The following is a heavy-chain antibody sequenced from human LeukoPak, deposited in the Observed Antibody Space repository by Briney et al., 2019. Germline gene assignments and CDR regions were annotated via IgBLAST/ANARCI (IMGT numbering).Heavy chain of an antibody. V-gene: IGHV4-34*01. Sequence: SETLSLTCAVYGGSFSGYYWSWIRQPPGKGLEWIGEINHSRSTNYNPSLKSRVTISVDTSKNQFSLKLSSVTAADTAVYYCARCIVVVVAATPRWFDPWGQGTLVTVSS. D-gene: IGHD2-15*01. J-gene: IGHJ5*02. CDR3: ARCIVVVVAATPRWFDP. CDR2: INHSRST. CDR1: GGSFSGYY.